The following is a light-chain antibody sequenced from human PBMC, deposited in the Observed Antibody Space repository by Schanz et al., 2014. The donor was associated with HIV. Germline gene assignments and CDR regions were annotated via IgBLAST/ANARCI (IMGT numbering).Light chain of an antibody. Sequence: QSVLTQPPSVSGAPGQRVSISCTGSSSNIGAGYDVHWYQHLPGTAPKLLIYANTNRPSGVPDRFSGSRSGTSASLAITGLQAEDEADYYCQSFDRGMRGLIFGGGTKLTVL. J-gene: IGLJ2*01. CDR2: ANT. V-gene: IGLV1-40*01. CDR3: QSFDRGMRGLI. CDR1: SSNIGAGYD.